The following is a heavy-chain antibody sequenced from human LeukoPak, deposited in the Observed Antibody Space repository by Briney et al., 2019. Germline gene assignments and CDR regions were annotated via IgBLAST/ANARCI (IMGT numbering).Heavy chain of an antibody. CDR1: GYSFTSYW. CDR2: IYPGDSDT. J-gene: IGHJ5*02. CDR3: ARRDCYDSSGYYSNWFDP. V-gene: IGHV5-51*01. D-gene: IGHD3-22*01. Sequence: GESLKISCKGSGYSFTSYWIGWVRQMPGKGLEWMGIIYPGDSDTRYSPSFQGQVTISADKSISTAYLQWSSLKASDTAMYYCARRDCYDSSGYYSNWFDPWGQGTLVTVSS.